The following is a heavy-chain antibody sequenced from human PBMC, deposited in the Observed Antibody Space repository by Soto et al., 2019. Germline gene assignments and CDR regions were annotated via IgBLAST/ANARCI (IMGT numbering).Heavy chain of an antibody. J-gene: IGHJ4*02. Sequence: PGGSLRLSCAASGFTFSSYGMYWVRQAPGKGLEWVAVISYDGSNKYYADSVKGRFTISRDNSKNTLYLQMNSLRAEDTAVYYCAKPRRFGESTIGYWGQGTLVTVAS. D-gene: IGHD3-10*01. CDR2: ISYDGSNK. CDR1: GFTFSSYG. V-gene: IGHV3-30*18. CDR3: AKPRRFGESTIGY.